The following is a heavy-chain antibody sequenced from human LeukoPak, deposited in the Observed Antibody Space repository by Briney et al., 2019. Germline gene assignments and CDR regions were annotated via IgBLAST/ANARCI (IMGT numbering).Heavy chain of an antibody. J-gene: IGHJ5*02. CDR2: ISGSGGST. V-gene: IGHV3-23*01. D-gene: IGHD2-15*01. CDR1: GFTFSSYA. CDR3: AKDSAATVRYNWFDP. Sequence: PGGSLRLSCAAAGFTFSSYAMTWVRQAPGKGLEWVSAISGSGGSTYYADSVKGRFTISRDNSKNTLYLQMNSLRAEDTAVDYCAKDSAATVRYNWFDPWGQGTLVTVSS.